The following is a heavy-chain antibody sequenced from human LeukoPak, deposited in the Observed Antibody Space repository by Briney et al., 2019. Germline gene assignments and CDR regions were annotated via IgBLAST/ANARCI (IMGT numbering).Heavy chain of an antibody. V-gene: IGHV3-48*01. J-gene: IGHJ4*02. CDR2: ISSSSSTI. Sequence: GGSLRLSCAASGFTFSTYGMNWVRQAPGKGLEWVSYISSSSSTIYYADSVKGRFTISRDNAKNSLYLQMNSLRAEDTAVYYCARGKLQLDYWGQGTLVTVSS. D-gene: IGHD4-11*01. CDR3: ARGKLQLDY. CDR1: GFTFSTYG.